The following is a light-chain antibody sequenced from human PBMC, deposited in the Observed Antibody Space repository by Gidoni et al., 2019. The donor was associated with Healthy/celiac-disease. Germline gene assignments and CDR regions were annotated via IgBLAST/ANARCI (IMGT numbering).Light chain of an antibody. V-gene: IGKV4-1*01. J-gene: IGKJ1*01. Sequence: IMMTQSRDSLAVSLGERATINCKTSQSVLNSTNDKNYLAWYQQKQGQPPKLLIYWASTRVAGVPDRFSGSGSATDFTLTISSLKAEDVAVYYCQQCGTFGQGTKVEIK. CDR3: QQCGT. CDR2: WAS. CDR1: QSVLNSTNDKNY.